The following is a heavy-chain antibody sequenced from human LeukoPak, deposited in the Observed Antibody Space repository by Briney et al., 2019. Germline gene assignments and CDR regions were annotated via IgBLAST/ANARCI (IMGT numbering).Heavy chain of an antibody. J-gene: IGHJ4*02. CDR3: AQISVDTSRNRWADFDS. CDR1: GGSFSGHY. D-gene: IGHD5-18*01. Sequence: PSETLSLTCAVYGGSFSGHYWSWIRQPPGKGLEWVSALNYNGGNTYYADSVKGRFTISRDNSKNMLYLQMNSLRAEDTAIYYCAQISVDTSRNRWADFDSWGQGILVTVSS. CDR2: LNYNGGNT. V-gene: IGHV3-23*01.